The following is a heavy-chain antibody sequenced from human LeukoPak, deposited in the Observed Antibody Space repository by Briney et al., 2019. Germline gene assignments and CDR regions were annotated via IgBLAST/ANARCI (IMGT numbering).Heavy chain of an antibody. Sequence: PGGSLRLSCAASGFTFSSYSMNWVRQAPGKGLEWVSTISSSSSYIYYADSVNGRFTISRDNAKNSLYLQMNSLRAEDTAVYYCARENYDSSGYFFDYWGQGTLVTVSS. CDR2: ISSSSSYI. CDR3: ARENYDSSGYFFDY. J-gene: IGHJ4*02. D-gene: IGHD3-22*01. V-gene: IGHV3-21*01. CDR1: GFTFSSYS.